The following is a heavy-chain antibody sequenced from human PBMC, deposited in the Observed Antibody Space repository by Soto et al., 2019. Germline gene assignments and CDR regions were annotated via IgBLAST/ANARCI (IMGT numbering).Heavy chain of an antibody. V-gene: IGHV3-30*18. CDR2: ISYDGSNQ. Sequence: GGSLRLSCGASGFAFNIYGMHWFRQAPDKGLEWVALISYDGSNQYYADSVKGRFTISRDNSKNTLFLQMNSLRADDTAVYYCAKDQASGQGSFDSWGQGTLVTVSS. CDR3: AKDQASGQGSFDS. J-gene: IGHJ4*02. CDR1: GFAFNIYG.